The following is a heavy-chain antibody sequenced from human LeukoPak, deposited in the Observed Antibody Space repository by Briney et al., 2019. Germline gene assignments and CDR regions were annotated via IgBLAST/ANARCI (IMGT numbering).Heavy chain of an antibody. CDR2: ISYDGSNK. D-gene: IGHD2-8*02. CDR3: ARAPATWYYYYYYGMDV. CDR1: GFTFSSYA. J-gene: IGHJ6*02. Sequence: PGGSLRLSCAASGFTFSSYAMHWVRQAPGKGLEWVAVISYDGSNKYYADSVKGRFTISRDNSKNTLYLQMNSLRAEDTAVYYCARAPATWYYYYYYGMDVWGQGTTVTVSS. V-gene: IGHV3-30-3*01.